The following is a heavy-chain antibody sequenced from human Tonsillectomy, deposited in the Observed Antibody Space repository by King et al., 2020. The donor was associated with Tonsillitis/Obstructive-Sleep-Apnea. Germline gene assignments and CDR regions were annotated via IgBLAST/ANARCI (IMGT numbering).Heavy chain of an antibody. CDR2: IYPNDSDT. D-gene: IGHD5-12*01. Sequence: QLVQSGAEVKKPGESLQISCKGSGYSFTSYWIGWVRQMPGKGLEWMGIIYPNDSDTRYSPSFQGQVTISADKSITTAYLQWSSLQASDTAMYYCARPPHSSYDRGGSYWFDPWGQGTLVTVSS. V-gene: IGHV5-51*01. J-gene: IGHJ5*02. CDR3: ARPPHSSYDRGGSYWFDP. CDR1: GYSFTSYW.